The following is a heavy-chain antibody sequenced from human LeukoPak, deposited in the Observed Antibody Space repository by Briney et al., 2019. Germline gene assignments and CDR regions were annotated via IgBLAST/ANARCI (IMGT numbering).Heavy chain of an antibody. Sequence: ASVKVSCKASGYTFTSYGISWVRQAPGQGLEWTGWISAYNGNTNYAQKLQGRVTMTTDTSTSTAYMELRSLRSDDTAVYYCAKGSGTSRPYYLDYWGRGTLVTVSS. D-gene: IGHD6-25*01. CDR3: AKGSGTSRPYYLDY. CDR1: GYTFTSYG. CDR2: ISAYNGNT. V-gene: IGHV1-18*01. J-gene: IGHJ4*02.